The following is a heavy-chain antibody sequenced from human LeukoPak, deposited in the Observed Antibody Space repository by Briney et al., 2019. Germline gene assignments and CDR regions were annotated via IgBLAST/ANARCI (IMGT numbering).Heavy chain of an antibody. CDR1: GYSFTSYW. CDR2: IYPGDSDT. D-gene: IGHD5-18*01. J-gene: IGHJ3*02. V-gene: IGHV5-51*01. CDR3: ARVDTAMVTPYDAFDI. Sequence: AGESLKISCKGSGYSFTSYWIGWVRQMPGKGLEWMGIIYPGDSDTRYSPSFQGQVTISADKSISTAYLQWSSLKASDTAMYYCARVDTAMVTPYDAFDIWGQGTVVTVSS.